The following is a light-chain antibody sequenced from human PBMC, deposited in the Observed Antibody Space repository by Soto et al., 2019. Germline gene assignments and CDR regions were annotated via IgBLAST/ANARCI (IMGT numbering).Light chain of an antibody. V-gene: IGKV1-5*03. Sequence: DSQMTQYPSTLSASVGDRVTITCRASQSISSWLAWYQQKPAKAPKLLISKASTLQSGVPPRFSGSGSGTEFTLIISSLQPDDLATYYCQQYESYPMTFGGGTKVEIK. J-gene: IGKJ4*01. CDR1: QSISSW. CDR3: QQYESYPMT. CDR2: KAS.